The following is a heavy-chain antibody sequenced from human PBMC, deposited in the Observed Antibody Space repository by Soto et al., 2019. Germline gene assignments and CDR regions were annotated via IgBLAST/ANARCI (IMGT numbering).Heavy chain of an antibody. CDR1: GGSISSAAYY. CDR3: AREYTYGSNFFDC. J-gene: IGHJ4*02. Sequence: QVQLQESGPGLVKPSQTLSLTCTVSGGSISSAAYYWSWIRQHPGKGLEWIGYISHSASTYYTPSLKSRVIISADTSNNQFSVNLTSVTAADTAVYYCAREYTYGSNFFDCWGQGALVTVAS. V-gene: IGHV4-31*03. D-gene: IGHD5-18*01. CDR2: ISHSAST.